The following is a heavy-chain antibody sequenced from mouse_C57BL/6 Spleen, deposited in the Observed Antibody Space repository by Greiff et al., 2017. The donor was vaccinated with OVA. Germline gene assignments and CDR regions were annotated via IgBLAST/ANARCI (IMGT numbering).Heavy chain of an antibody. CDR1: GYTFTSYG. J-gene: IGHJ1*03. D-gene: IGHD1-1*01. CDR2: IYPRSGNT. Sequence: QVQLKESGAELARPGASVKLSCKASGYTFTSYGISWVKQRTGQGLEWIGEIYPRSGNTYYNEKFKGKATLTADKSSSTAYMELRSLTSEDSAVYFCASITTVVAPKYFDVWGTGTTVTVSS. CDR3: ASITTVVAPKYFDV. V-gene: IGHV1-81*01.